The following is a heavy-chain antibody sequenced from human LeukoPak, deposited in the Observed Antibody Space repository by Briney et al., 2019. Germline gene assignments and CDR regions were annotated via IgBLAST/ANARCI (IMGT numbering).Heavy chain of an antibody. CDR1: GYTFTTYY. D-gene: IGHD1-26*01. CDR2: INPSGGST. V-gene: IGHV1-46*01. J-gene: IGHJ5*02. Sequence: EASVKVSCKASGYTFTTYYMHWVRQAPGQGLEWMGIINPSGGSTRYAQKFQDRVTMTRDMSTSTVYMELSSLRSEDTAIYYCARDNSVGDNAWWFDPWGQGTLVTVSS. CDR3: ARDNSVGDNAWWFDP.